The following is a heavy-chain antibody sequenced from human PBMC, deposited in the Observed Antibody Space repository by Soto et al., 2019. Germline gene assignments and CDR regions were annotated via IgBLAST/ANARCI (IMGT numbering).Heavy chain of an antibody. V-gene: IGHV3-21*01. D-gene: IGHD2-2*01. J-gene: IGHJ1*01. CDR1: GFTFSSYR. Sequence: EVQLVESGGGLVKPGGSLRLSCAASGFTFSSYRMNWVRQAPGKGLEWVSSISSSGSYTSYADSVKGRFTISRDNAKNSLYLQMNSLRAEDTAVYYCAKSLSVLQSTAWSGCYENWGQGTLLIVSS. CDR2: ISSSGSYT. CDR3: AKSLSVLQSTAWSGCYEN.